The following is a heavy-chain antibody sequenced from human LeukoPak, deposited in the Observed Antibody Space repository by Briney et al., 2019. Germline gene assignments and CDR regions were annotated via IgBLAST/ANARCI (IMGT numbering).Heavy chain of an antibody. D-gene: IGHD3-10*01. Sequence: GASVKVSCKASGYTFTSYGISWVRQAPGQGLEWMGWISAYNGNTNYAQKLQGRVTMITDTSTSTAYMELRSLRSDDTAVYYCARDYYGSGSYYNSDAFDIWGQGTMVTVSS. V-gene: IGHV1-18*01. J-gene: IGHJ3*02. CDR1: GYTFTSYG. CDR2: ISAYNGNT. CDR3: ARDYYGSGSYYNSDAFDI.